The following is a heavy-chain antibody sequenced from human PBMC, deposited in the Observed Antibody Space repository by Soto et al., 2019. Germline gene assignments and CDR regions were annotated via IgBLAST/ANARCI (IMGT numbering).Heavy chain of an antibody. CDR2: ISAYNGNT. D-gene: IGHD6-19*01. CDR1: GYTFTSYG. CDR3: ARDRPYSSGPLDYYYYGMDV. J-gene: IGHJ6*02. Sequence: QVQLVQSGAEVKKPGASVKVSCKASGYTFTSYGISWVRQAPGQGLEWMGWISAYNGNTNYAQKHQDRVTMTTDTSTSTAYRELRSLRSDDTAVYYCARDRPYSSGPLDYYYYGMDVWGQGTTVTVSS. V-gene: IGHV1-18*01.